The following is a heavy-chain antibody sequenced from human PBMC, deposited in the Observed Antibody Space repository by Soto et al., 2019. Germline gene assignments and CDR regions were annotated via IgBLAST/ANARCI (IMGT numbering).Heavy chain of an antibody. Sequence: QEQLVQSGTEVKKPGASVTVSCKSSGYTFTDFYLHWLRQAPGQGLEWVGWINPKTGDTKSSQKFQGRVTMSRDTSLSTDYIDLTSLTSDDTAMYYCATGTNGTTGWYHPWGQGTRVTVSS. J-gene: IGHJ5*02. D-gene: IGHD1-1*01. CDR2: INPKTGDT. CDR3: ATGTNGTTGWYHP. CDR1: GYTFTDFY. V-gene: IGHV1-2*02.